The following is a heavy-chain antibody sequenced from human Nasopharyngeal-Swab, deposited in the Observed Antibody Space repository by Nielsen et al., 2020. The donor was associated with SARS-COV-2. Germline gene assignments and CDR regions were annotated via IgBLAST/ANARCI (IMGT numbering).Heavy chain of an antibody. CDR3: ARGPQLLYSSGRLTKKNAFDI. V-gene: IGHV4-34*01. CDR2: INHSGST. D-gene: IGHD6-19*01. J-gene: IGHJ3*02. Sequence: WIRQPPGKGLEWIGEINHSGSTNYNPSLKSRVTISVDTSKNQFSLKLSPVTAADTAVYYCARGPQLLYSSGRLTKKNAFDIWGQGTMVTVSS.